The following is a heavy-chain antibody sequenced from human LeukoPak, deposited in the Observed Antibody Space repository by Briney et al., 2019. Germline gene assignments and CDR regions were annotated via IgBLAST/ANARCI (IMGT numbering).Heavy chain of an antibody. D-gene: IGHD3-22*01. CDR3: ARETYYYDSSGYSARTSPDI. CDR2: IYYSGST. Sequence: SETLSLTCIVSGYSINSGYHWGWIRQPPGKGLEWIGYIYYSGSTNYNPSLKSRVSISLDTSKNQFSLKLSSVTAADTAVYYCARETYYYDSSGYSARTSPDIWGQGTMVTVSS. V-gene: IGHV4-61*01. J-gene: IGHJ3*02. CDR1: GYSINSGYH.